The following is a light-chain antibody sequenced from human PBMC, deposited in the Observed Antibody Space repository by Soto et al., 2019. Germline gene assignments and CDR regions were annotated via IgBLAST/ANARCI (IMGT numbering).Light chain of an antibody. V-gene: IGKV3-20*01. Sequence: EIVLTQSPGTLSLSPGERATLSCRASQTVLNNYLTWYQQKPGQAPRRLIFGASIRATGIPDRFSGSGSGTDFTLTISRLEPEDFAVYYCQKYGSSPTTCGQGTKVDIK. CDR1: QTVLNNY. CDR3: QKYGSSPTT. J-gene: IGKJ1*01. CDR2: GAS.